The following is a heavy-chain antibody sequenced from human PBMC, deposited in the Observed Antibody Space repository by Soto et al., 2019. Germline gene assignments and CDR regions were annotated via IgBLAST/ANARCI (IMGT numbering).Heavy chain of an antibody. J-gene: IGHJ5*02. CDR3: AKEGDYDILTAS. V-gene: IGHV3-23*01. Sequence: GGSLRLSCAASGFTFSSFGMSWVRQAPGKGLEWVSTISGRGGTTYYADSVKGRFTISRDNSKNTLYLQMNSLRAEDTAVYYCAKEGDYDILTASWGQGTLVTVSS. CDR1: GFTFSSFG. D-gene: IGHD3-9*01. CDR2: ISGRGGTT.